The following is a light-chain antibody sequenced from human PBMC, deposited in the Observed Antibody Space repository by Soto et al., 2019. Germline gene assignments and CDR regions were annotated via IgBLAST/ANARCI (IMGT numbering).Light chain of an antibody. Sequence: QSALTQPPSVSGAPGQGVTISCTGSSSNIGAGYDVHWYRQLPGTAPRLLIYRNTNRPSGVPDRFFGSKSGTSASLAITGLQAEDEADYYCHSYDSSLSGVVFGGGTKVTVL. CDR2: RNT. J-gene: IGLJ2*01. CDR1: SSNIGAGYD. CDR3: HSYDSSLSGVV. V-gene: IGLV1-40*01.